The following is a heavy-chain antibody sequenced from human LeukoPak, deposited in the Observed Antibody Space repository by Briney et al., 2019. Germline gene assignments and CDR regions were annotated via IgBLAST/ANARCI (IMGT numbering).Heavy chain of an antibody. CDR2: ISAYNGNT. CDR3: AGDVRYYYGSGSYNGYYYGKDV. CDR1: GYTFTSYG. J-gene: IGHJ6*04. V-gene: IGHV1-18*04. Sequence: ASVKVSCKASGYTFTSYGISWVRQAPGQGLEWMGWISAYNGNTNYAQKLQGRVTMTTDTSTSTAYMELRSLRSDDTAVYYCAGDVRYYYGSGSYNGYYYGKDVWGKGTTVTVSS. D-gene: IGHD3-10*01.